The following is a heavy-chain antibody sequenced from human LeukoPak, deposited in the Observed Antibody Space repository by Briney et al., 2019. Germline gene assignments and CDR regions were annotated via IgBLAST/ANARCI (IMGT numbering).Heavy chain of an antibody. CDR2: IGPTGSDR. CDR3: ATETNGRHYDY. V-gene: IGHV3-21*06. CDR1: GLTFSTSG. J-gene: IGHJ4*02. Sequence: GGSMRLSCTASGLTFSTSGFNWVRQAPGKGLEWVASIGPTGSDRYHADSIKGRFTISRDNANNFLYLQMNSLRAEDTAVYYCATETNGRHYDYWGQGTLLTVSS. D-gene: IGHD1-14*01.